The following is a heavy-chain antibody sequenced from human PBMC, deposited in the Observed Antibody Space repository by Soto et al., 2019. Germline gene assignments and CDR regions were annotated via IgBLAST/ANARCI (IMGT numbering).Heavy chain of an antibody. CDR1: GFTFSSYW. CDR2: IKQDGSEK. Sequence: LRLSCAASGFTFSSYWMSWVRQAPGKGLEWVANIKQDGSEKYYVDSVKGRFTISRDNAKNSLYLQMNSLRAEDTAVYYCARDGRMLVNYYGMDVWGQGTTVTVSS. CDR3: ARDGRMLVNYYGMDV. D-gene: IGHD2-15*01. V-gene: IGHV3-7*01. J-gene: IGHJ6*02.